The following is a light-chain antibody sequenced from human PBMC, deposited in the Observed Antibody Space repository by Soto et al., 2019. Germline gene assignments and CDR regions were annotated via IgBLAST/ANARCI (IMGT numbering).Light chain of an antibody. CDR3: SSYAGSDFVV. CDR1: SSDVGSYNV. CDR2: EVT. Sequence: QSALTQSASVSRSPGQSITISCTGTSSDVGSYNVVSWYQNHPGKAPKLIIYEVTERPSGVSNRFSGSKSGNTAYLTISGLQAEDEADYYCSSYAGSDFVVFGGGTKLTVL. J-gene: IGLJ2*01. V-gene: IGLV2-23*02.